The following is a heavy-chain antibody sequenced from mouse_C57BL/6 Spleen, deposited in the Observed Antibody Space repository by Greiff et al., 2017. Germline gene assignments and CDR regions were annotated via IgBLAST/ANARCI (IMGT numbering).Heavy chain of an antibody. CDR1: GFSLTSYG. CDR3: AKRDSSGYAMDY. V-gene: IGHV2-5*01. D-gene: IGHD3-2*02. CDR2: IWRGGST. J-gene: IGHJ4*01. Sequence: QVQLQQSGPGLVQPSQSLSITCTVSGFSLTSYGVHWVHQSPGKGLEWLGVIWRGGSTDYNAAFMSRLSITKDNSKSQVFFKMNSLQADDTAIYYCAKRDSSGYAMDYWGQGTSVTVSS.